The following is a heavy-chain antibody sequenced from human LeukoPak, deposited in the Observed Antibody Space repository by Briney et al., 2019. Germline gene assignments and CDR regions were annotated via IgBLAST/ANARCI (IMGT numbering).Heavy chain of an antibody. D-gene: IGHD6-19*01. CDR2: IPTTAEGAKYA. Sequence: GGSLRLSCATSGFSFTDYPMNWVRQAPGKGLEGISNIPTTAEGAKYAYYADSVKGRFTISRDNAKNSLYLQMNSLRAEDTAIYYCAKKEYSSGHSYWYLDLWGRGTLVTVSS. V-gene: IGHV3-21*05. CDR3: AKKEYSSGHSYWYLDL. CDR1: GFSFTDYP. J-gene: IGHJ2*01.